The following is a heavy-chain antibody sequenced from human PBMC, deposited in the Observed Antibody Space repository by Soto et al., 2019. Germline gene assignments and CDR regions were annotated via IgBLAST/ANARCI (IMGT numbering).Heavy chain of an antibody. CDR1: GFSLTTRGVG. J-gene: IGHJ5*02. Sequence: QITLKESGPTLVKSTQTLTLTCTFSGFSLTTRGVGVGWIRQPPGTALECLALIYWDDDKRYSPSLQSRLSITKDTYKNQVVLTMTNVDPVDTATYYCAHIPNYYQYDWFDPWGQGTLVSVSS. CDR3: AHIPNYYQYDWFDP. D-gene: IGHD3-16*01. CDR2: IYWDDDK. V-gene: IGHV2-5*02.